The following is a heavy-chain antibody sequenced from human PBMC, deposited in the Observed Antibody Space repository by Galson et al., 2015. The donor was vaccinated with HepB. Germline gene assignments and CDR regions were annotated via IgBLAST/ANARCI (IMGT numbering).Heavy chain of an antibody. Sequence: CAISGDSVSTNSAAWNWIRQSPSRGLEWLGRTYYRSKWYNDYAVSVKSRITINPDASKNQFSLQLNSVTPEDTALYYCARGRVSAFDIWGQGTMVTVSS. D-gene: IGHD3-16*01. CDR3: ARGRVSAFDI. J-gene: IGHJ3*02. V-gene: IGHV6-1*01. CDR2: TYYRSKWYN. CDR1: GDSVSTNSAA.